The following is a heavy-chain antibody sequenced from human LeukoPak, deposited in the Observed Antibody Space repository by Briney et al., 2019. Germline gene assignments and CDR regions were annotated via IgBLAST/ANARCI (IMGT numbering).Heavy chain of an antibody. CDR2: INHSGST. D-gene: IGHD5-24*01. Sequence: PSETLSLTCAVYGGSFSGYYWNWIRQPPGKGLEWIGEINHSGSTNYNPSLKSRVTISVDTSKNQFSLKLSSVTAADTAVYYCARVRDPYYFDYWGQGTLVTVSS. CDR3: ARVRDPYYFDY. J-gene: IGHJ4*02. V-gene: IGHV4-34*01. CDR1: GGSFSGYY.